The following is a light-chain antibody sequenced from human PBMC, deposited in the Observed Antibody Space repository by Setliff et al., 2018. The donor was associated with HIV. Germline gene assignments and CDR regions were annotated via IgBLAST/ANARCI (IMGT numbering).Light chain of an antibody. CDR1: SSDVGGYNY. CDR2: EVT. Sequence: QSVLTQPPSASGSPGQSVTISCTGTSSDVGGYNYVSWYQQHPGKAPKLMIYEVTKRPSGVPDRFSGSKSGNTASLTVSGLQAGDEADYYCNSKTGDSIYVFGSGTKVTVL. V-gene: IGLV2-8*01. J-gene: IGLJ1*01. CDR3: NSKTGDSIYV.